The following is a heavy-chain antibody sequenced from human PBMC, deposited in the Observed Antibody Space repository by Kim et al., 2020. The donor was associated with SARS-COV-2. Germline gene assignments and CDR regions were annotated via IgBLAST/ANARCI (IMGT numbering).Heavy chain of an antibody. CDR2: IYHSGRT. J-gene: IGHJ3*02. CDR1: GYSISSGYY. CDR3: ARVFRVTMIADAFDI. D-gene: IGHD3-22*01. Sequence: SETLSLTCTVSGYSISSGYYWGWIRQPPGKGLEWIGSIYHSGRTYYNPSLKSRGTISVDTSKNQFSLKLSSVTAADTAVYYCARVFRVTMIADAFDIWG. V-gene: IGHV4-38-2*02.